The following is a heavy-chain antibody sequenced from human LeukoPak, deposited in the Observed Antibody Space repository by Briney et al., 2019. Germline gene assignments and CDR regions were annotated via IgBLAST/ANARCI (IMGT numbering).Heavy chain of an antibody. Sequence: GGSLSLSCAASRFTFSTYAMSWVGQAAGKGLEWVSSISGRGNNTYYAASVKGRFTISSKHSKHTLHLQTNSLGVEDTAIYYCTRAYSSSWYDYWGQGTLVIVSS. CDR3: TRAYSSSWYDY. V-gene: IGHV3-23*01. D-gene: IGHD6-13*01. CDR2: ISGRGNNT. J-gene: IGHJ4*02. CDR1: RFTFSTYA.